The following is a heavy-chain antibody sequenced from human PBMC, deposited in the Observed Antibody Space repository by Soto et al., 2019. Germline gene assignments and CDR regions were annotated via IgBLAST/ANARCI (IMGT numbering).Heavy chain of an antibody. V-gene: IGHV4-31*03. CDR2: IYYSGST. Sequence: SETLSLTCTVSGGSISSGGYYWSWIRQHPGKGLEWIGYIYYSGSTYYNPSLKSRVTISVDTSKNQFSLKLSSVTAADTAMYYCARLVEQWLVGGASNGMDVWGQGTTVTVSS. J-gene: IGHJ6*02. D-gene: IGHD6-19*01. CDR3: ARLVEQWLVGGASNGMDV. CDR1: GGSISSGGYY.